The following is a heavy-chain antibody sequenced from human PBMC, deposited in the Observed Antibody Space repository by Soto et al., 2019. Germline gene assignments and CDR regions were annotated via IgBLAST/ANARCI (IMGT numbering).Heavy chain of an antibody. CDR2: ISSNSGRI. V-gene: IGHV3-9*01. CDR1: GFTFDHYA. D-gene: IGHD6-6*01. J-gene: IGHJ4*02. CDR3: AKGAEQLVRLHVIDC. Sequence: EVQLVESGGGLVQPGRSLRLSCTGSGFTFDHYAMHWVRQAPGKGLEWVSGISSNSGRIGYADSVKGRFTISRDNAKNSLYLQMNSLRAEDTALYSCAKGAEQLVRLHVIDCWGQGTLVNVSS.